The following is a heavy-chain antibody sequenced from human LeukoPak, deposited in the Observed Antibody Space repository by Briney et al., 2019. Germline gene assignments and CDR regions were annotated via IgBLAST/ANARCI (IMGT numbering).Heavy chain of an antibody. D-gene: IGHD3-22*01. CDR3: ARGAGITMIVVVPLDY. J-gene: IGHJ4*02. Sequence: ASVKVSCKASGYTFTSYYIHWVRQAPGQGPEWIGIINPRGGSTNYAQKFQGRVTTTRDTSTSTVYMEVSSLRSEDTAVYYCARGAGITMIVVVPLDYWGQGTLVTVSS. V-gene: IGHV1-46*01. CDR1: GYTFTSYY. CDR2: INPRGGST.